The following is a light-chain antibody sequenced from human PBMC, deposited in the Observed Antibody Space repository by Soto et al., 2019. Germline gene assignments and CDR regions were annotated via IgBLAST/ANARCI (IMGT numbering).Light chain of an antibody. CDR1: SSDVGSYNL. Sequence: QSVRTQPVSGSGSDGQSSTITCTGNSSDVGSYNLVSWYQQHPGKAPKLMIYEVSKRPSGVSNRFSGSKSGNTASLTISGLQADDEAAYYCCSYAGSSTPLIFGTGTKVTVL. CDR3: CSYAGSSTPLI. CDR2: EVS. V-gene: IGLV2-23*02. J-gene: IGLJ1*01.